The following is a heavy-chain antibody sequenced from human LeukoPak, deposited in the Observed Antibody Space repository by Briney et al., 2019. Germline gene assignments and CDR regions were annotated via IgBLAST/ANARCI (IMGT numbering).Heavy chain of an antibody. CDR2: INHSGST. D-gene: IGHD4-17*01. CDR3: ARAGSDYGDYPDYYYGMDV. CDR1: GDSISSNIYH. Sequence: SETLSLTCTVSGDSISSNIYHWGWIRQPPGKGLEWIGEINHSGSTNYNPSLKSRVTISVDTSKNQFSLKLSSVTAADTAVYYCARAGSDYGDYPDYYYGMDVWGQGTTVTVSS. V-gene: IGHV4-39*07. J-gene: IGHJ6*02.